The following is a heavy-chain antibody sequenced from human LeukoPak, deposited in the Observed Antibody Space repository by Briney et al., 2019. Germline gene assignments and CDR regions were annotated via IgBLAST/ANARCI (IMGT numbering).Heavy chain of an antibody. CDR2: IYTSGST. Sequence: PSETLSLTCTVSGGSISSGSYYWSWIRQPAGKGLEWIGRIYTSGSTNYNPSLKSRVTISVDTSKNQFSLKLTSVTAADTAVYYCARAAGGYFYDSRGLYYFDYWGQGILVTVSS. J-gene: IGHJ4*02. CDR3: ARAAGGYFYDSRGLYYFDY. D-gene: IGHD3-22*01. CDR1: GGSISSGSYY. V-gene: IGHV4-61*02.